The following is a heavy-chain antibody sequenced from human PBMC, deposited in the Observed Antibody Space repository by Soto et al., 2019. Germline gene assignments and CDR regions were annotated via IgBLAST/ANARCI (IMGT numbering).Heavy chain of an antibody. Sequence: EVQLVESGGGLVKPGGSLRLSCAASGFTFSSYSMNWVRQAPGKGLEWVSSISSSSSYIYYADSVKGRFTISRDNAKNSLYLQMNSLRAEDTAVYYWARAHYDSSGPVDYWGQGTLVTVSS. V-gene: IGHV3-21*01. J-gene: IGHJ4*02. CDR1: GFTFSSYS. CDR2: ISSSSSYI. CDR3: ARAHYDSSGPVDY. D-gene: IGHD3-22*01.